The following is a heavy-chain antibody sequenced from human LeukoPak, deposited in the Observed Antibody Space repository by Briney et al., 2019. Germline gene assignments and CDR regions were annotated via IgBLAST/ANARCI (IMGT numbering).Heavy chain of an antibody. V-gene: IGHV3-30*02. D-gene: IGHD6-13*01. CDR2: IRYDGSNK. J-gene: IGHJ1*01. Sequence: HPGGSLRLSCAASGFTFSSYGMHWVRQAPGKGLEWVAFIRYDGSNKYYADSVKGRFTISRDNSKNTLYLQMNSLRAEDTAVYYCAKDHAAGTAEYFQHWGQGTLVTVSS. CDR1: GFTFSSYG. CDR3: AKDHAAGTAEYFQH.